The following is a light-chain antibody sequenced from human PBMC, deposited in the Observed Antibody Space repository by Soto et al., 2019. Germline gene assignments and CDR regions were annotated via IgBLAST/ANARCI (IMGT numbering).Light chain of an antibody. CDR3: QQYNRYWT. CDR1: QGIRND. V-gene: IGKV1-17*01. CDR2: DVS. Sequence: DIQMTQSPSSLSASVGDRVTITCRASQGIRNDIGWYQQKPGKAPKLLIYDVSSLESGVPSRFSGSGSETEFTLTISSLFPDDFATYYCQQYNRYWTFGQGTKVDIK. J-gene: IGKJ1*01.